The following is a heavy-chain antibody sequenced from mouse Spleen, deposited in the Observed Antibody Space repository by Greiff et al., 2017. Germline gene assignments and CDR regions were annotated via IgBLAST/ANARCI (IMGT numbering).Heavy chain of an antibody. CDR1: GYTFTSYW. D-gene: IGHD3-2*02. V-gene: IGHV1-74*01. J-gene: IGHJ3*01. Sequence: VQLQQPGAELVKPGASVKVSCKASGYTFTSYWMHWVKQRPGQGLEWIGRIHPSDSDTNYNQKFKGKATLTVDKSSSTAYMQLSSLTSEDSAVYYCASDSSGYVDWFAYWGQGTLVTVSA. CDR2: IHPSDSDT. CDR3: ASDSSGYVDWFAY.